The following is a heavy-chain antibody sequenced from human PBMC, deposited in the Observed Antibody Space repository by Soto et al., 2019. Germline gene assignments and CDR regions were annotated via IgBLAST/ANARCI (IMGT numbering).Heavy chain of an antibody. D-gene: IGHD6-19*01. CDR2: IYYSGST. V-gene: IGHV4-31*03. Sequence: QVQLQESGPGLVKPSQTLSLTCTVSGGSISSGGYYWSWIRQHPGKGLEWIGYIYYSGSTYYNPSLKSRVTILVDTSKNQFSLKLSSVTAADTAVYYCARVKSSGWYSNFDLWGRGTLVTVSS. J-gene: IGHJ2*01. CDR3: ARVKSSGWYSNFDL. CDR1: GGSISSGGYY.